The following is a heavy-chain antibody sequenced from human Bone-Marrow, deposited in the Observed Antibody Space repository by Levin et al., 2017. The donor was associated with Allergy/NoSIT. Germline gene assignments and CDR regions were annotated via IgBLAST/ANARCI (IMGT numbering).Heavy chain of an antibody. V-gene: IGHV4-39*01. CDR1: GGSISSSSYY. J-gene: IGHJ4*02. D-gene: IGHD5-18*01. CDR2: IYYSGST. Sequence: SQTLSLTCTVSGGSISSSSYYWGWIRQPPGKGLEWIGSIYYSGSTYYNPSLKSRVTISVDTSKNQFSLKLSSVTAADTAVYYCARHCAESSNPDTAMVGVFDYWGQGTLVTVSS. CDR3: ARHCAESSNPDTAMVGVFDY.